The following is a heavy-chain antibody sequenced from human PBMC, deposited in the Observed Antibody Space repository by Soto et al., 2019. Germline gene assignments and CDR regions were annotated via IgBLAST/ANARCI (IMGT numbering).Heavy chain of an antibody. CDR1: GFTFRSYA. Sequence: GGSLRLSCAASGFTFRSYAMSWVRQAPGKGLEWVSGISGSGISTHYADSVKGRFTISIDNSKNTLYLQMNSLRAEDTAVYYCAKESGYDSGTYYYYGMDVWGQGTTVTAP. CDR2: ISGSGIST. D-gene: IGHD5-12*01. J-gene: IGHJ6*02. CDR3: AKESGYDSGTYYYYGMDV. V-gene: IGHV3-23*01.